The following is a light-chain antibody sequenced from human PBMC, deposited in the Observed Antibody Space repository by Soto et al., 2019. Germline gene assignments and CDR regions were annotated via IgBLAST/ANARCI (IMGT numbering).Light chain of an antibody. J-gene: IGKJ2*02. CDR3: MQALQTPRT. CDR1: QSLLHSNGYNY. Sequence: DIVMTQSPLPLPVTPGEPASISCRSSQSLLHSNGYNYLDWYLQKPGQSPQVLIYLGSNRASGVPERFSGSGSGTEFTLKISRVEAEDCGVYYCMQALQTPRTFGQGTKLEIK. CDR2: LGS. V-gene: IGKV2-28*01.